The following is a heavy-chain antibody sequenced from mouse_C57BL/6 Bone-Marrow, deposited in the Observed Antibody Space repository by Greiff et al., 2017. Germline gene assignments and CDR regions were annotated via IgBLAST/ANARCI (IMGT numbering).Heavy chain of an antibody. Sequence: VQLQQSGPELVKPGASVKIPCKASGYTFTDYNMAWVKQSPGKSLEWIGDINPNNGCTNYNQKFKGKATLTVDTSSSTAYMQLRSLTSEDTAVYYCARGGEVGWFDDWGQGTPVTVSA. CDR1: GYTFTDYN. D-gene: IGHD3-1*01. CDR2: INPNNGCT. CDR3: ARGGEVGWFDD. J-gene: IGHJ3*01. V-gene: IGHV1-18*01.